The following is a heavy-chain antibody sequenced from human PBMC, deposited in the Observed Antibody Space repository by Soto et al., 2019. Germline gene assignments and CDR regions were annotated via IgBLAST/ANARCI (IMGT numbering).Heavy chain of an antibody. D-gene: IGHD3-22*01. Sequence: PSETLSLTCTVSGGSISSGGYYWSWIRQHPGKGLEWIGYIYYSGSTYYNPSLKSRVTISVDTSKNQFSLKLSSVTAADTAVYYCAKGEYYDPAEYFQHWGQGTLVTV. CDR1: GGSISSGGYY. CDR2: IYYSGST. J-gene: IGHJ1*01. CDR3: AKGEYYDPAEYFQH. V-gene: IGHV4-31*03.